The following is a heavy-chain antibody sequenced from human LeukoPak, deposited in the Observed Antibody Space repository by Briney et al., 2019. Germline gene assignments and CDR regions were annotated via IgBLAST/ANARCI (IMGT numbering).Heavy chain of an antibody. V-gene: IGHV4-59*01. CDR3: ARGGGYCSSTSCYTEPLDY. CDR2: IYYSGST. Sequence: SETLSLTCTVSGGSISSYYWSWIRQPPGKGLEWIGYIYYSGSTNYNPSLKNRVTISVDTSKNQFSLKLSSVTAADTAVYYCARGGGYCSSTSCYTEPLDYWGQGTLVTVSS. CDR1: GGSISSYY. D-gene: IGHD2-2*02. J-gene: IGHJ4*02.